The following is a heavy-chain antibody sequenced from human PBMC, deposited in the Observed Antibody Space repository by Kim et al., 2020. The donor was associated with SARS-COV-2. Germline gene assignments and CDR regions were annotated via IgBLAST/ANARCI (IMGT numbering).Heavy chain of an antibody. CDR1: GYTFTRNA. CDR3: TRVSWGTYGYTDY. CDR2: INTDTGNP. J-gene: IGHJ4*02. V-gene: IGHV7-4-1*02. Sequence: ASVKVSCKASGYTFTRNAISWVRQAPGQGLEWMGWINTDTGNPTYAQAFTRRFVFSVDTSVTTAYLQISSLKPEDTALYYCTRVSWGTYGYTDYWGQGTL. D-gene: IGHD3-16*01.